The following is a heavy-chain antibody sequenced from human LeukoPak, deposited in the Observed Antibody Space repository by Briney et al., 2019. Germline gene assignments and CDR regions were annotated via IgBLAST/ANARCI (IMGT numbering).Heavy chain of an antibody. Sequence: SETLSLTCTVSGGSISSGNYHWAWIRQPPGKGLEWIGYIYYSGSTNYNPSLKSRVTISVDTSKNQFSLKLSSVTAADTAVYYCASLVVAATDDAFDIWGQGTMVTVSS. CDR1: GGSISSGNYH. V-gene: IGHV4-61*05. D-gene: IGHD2-15*01. J-gene: IGHJ3*02. CDR3: ASLVVAATDDAFDI. CDR2: IYYSGST.